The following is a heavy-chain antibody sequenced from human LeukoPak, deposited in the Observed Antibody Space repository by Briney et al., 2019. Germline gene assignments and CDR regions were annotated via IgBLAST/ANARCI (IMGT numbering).Heavy chain of an antibody. J-gene: IGHJ4*02. CDR3: ARDLASTPHWELDY. D-gene: IGHD7-27*01. V-gene: IGHV1-2*06. CDR1: GYIFTDYY. Sequence: ASVKVSCKXSGYIFTDYYIHWVRQSHAQGLEWMGRINPKSGGTDDAQDFQGRVTMTRDSSINTVHLYLSSLTSDDTAVYYCARDLASTPHWELDYWGQGSPVTVSP. CDR2: INPKSGGT.